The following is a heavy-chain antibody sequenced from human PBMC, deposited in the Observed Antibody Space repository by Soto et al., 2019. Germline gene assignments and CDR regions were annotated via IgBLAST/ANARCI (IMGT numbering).Heavy chain of an antibody. V-gene: IGHV3-21*01. Sequence: GGSLRLSCAASGFTFSSYSMNWVRQAPGKGLEWVSSISSSSSYIYYADSVKGRFTISRDNAKNSLYLQMNSLRAEDTAVYYCAREKGVDCSGGSCYSVLNWFDPWGQGTLVTVSS. CDR3: AREKGVDCSGGSCYSVLNWFDP. J-gene: IGHJ5*02. CDR1: GFTFSSYS. CDR2: ISSSSSYI. D-gene: IGHD2-15*01.